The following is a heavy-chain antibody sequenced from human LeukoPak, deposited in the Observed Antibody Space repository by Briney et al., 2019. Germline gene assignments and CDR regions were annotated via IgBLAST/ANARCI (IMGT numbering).Heavy chain of an antibody. D-gene: IGHD6-19*01. J-gene: IGHJ4*02. CDR1: GYTFTSED. Sequence: SVKVSCKASGYTFTSEDINWVRQATRQGLEWMGWMNPNSGNTGYAQKFQGRVTMTRHTSISTAYMELSSLRSEDTAVYYCTRGPVAGTIDYWGQGTLVTVSS. CDR2: MNPNSGNT. V-gene: IGHV1-8*01. CDR3: TRGPVAGTIDY.